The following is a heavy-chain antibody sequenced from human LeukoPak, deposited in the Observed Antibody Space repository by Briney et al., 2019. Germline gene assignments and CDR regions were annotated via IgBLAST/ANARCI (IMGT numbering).Heavy chain of an antibody. J-gene: IGHJ5*02. D-gene: IGHD4-17*01. CDR3: ARESTVTTRVGFDP. V-gene: IGHV4-4*02. CDR1: GGSISSSNW. CDR2: IYHSGST. Sequence: SGTLSLTCAVSGGSISSSNWWSGVRPPPGKGLEWIGEIYHSGSTNYNPSLKSRVTISVDKSKNQFSLKLSSVTAADTAVYYCARESTVTTRVGFDPWGQGTLVTVSS.